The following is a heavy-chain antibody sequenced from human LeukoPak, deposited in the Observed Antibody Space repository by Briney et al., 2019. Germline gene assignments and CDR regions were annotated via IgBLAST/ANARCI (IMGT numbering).Heavy chain of an antibody. D-gene: IGHD6-13*01. V-gene: IGHV4-4*07. CDR2: MYTSGST. CDR1: GGSISSYY. CDR3: ASVEYSSSWYGWFDP. J-gene: IGHJ5*02. Sequence: SETLSLTCTVSGGSISSYYWSWIRQPAGKGLEWIGRMYTSGSTNYNPSLKSRVTMSVDTSKSQFSLKLSSVTAADTAVYYCASVEYSSSWYGWFDPWGQGTLVTVSS.